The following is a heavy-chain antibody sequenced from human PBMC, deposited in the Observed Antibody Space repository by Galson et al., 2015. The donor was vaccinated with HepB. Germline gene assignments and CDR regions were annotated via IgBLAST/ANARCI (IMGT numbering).Heavy chain of an antibody. J-gene: IGHJ4*02. Sequence: SLRLSCAASGFTFSSYAMSWVRQAPGKGLEWVSGISDSGGYTYDADSVKGRFTISRDNSNNTLYLQMNSLRAEDTGIYYCAKARGAIWSHYFDSWGQGGLVTVSP. CDR1: GFTFSSYA. CDR2: ISDSGGYT. CDR3: AKARGAIWSHYFDS. V-gene: IGHV3-23*01. D-gene: IGHD3-3*01.